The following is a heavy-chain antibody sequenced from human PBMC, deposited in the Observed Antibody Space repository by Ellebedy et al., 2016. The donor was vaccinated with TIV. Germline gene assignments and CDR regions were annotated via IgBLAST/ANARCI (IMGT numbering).Heavy chain of an antibody. CDR2: ISWNSGSI. CDR3: AKAGSGWYYYYYGMDV. CDR1: GFTFSSYS. V-gene: IGHV3-9*01. J-gene: IGHJ6*02. D-gene: IGHD6-19*01. Sequence: GGSLRLSXAASGFTFSSYSMNWVRQAPGKGLEWVSGISWNSGSIGYADSVKGRFTISRDNAKNSLYLQMNSLRAEDTALYYCAKAGSGWYYYYYGMDVWGQGTTVTVSS.